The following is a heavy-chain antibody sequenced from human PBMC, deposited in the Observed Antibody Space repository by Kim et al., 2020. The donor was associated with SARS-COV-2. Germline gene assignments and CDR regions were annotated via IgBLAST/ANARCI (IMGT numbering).Heavy chain of an antibody. CDR3: AREPYSSSWTGNYYYYYGMGV. J-gene: IGHJ6*02. Sequence: SQTLSLTCAISGDSVSSNSAAWNWIRQSPSRGLEWLGRTYYRSKWYNDYAVSVKSRITINPDTSKNQFSLQLNSVTPEDTAVYYCAREPYSSSWTGNYYYYYGMGVWGQGTTVTVSS. V-gene: IGHV6-1*01. D-gene: IGHD6-13*01. CDR1: GDSVSSNSAA. CDR2: TYYRSKWYN.